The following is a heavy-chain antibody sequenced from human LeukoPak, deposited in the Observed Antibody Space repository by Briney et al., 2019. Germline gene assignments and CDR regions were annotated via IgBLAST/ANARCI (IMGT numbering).Heavy chain of an antibody. D-gene: IGHD6-6*01. CDR2: IYTSGST. CDR3: ARDGGSIAARGAFDI. Sequence: SETLSLTCTVSGGSISSGSYYWSWIRQPAGKGLEWIGRIYTSGSTNYNPSLKSRVTISADTSKNQFSLKLSSVTAADTAVYYCARDGGSIAARGAFDIWGQGTMVTVSS. CDR1: GGSISSGSYY. J-gene: IGHJ3*02. V-gene: IGHV4-61*02.